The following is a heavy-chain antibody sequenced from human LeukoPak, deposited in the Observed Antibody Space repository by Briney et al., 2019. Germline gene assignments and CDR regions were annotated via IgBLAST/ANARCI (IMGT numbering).Heavy chain of an antibody. J-gene: IGHJ4*02. D-gene: IGHD4-23*01. CDR2: IYHSGST. CDR3: ARGGVTYYFDY. V-gene: IGHV4-38-2*02. Sequence: SETLSLTCTVSGYSISSGYYWGWLRQPPGKGLEWIGSIYHSGSTYYNPSLKSRVTISVDTSKNQFSLKLSSVTAADTAVYYWARGGVTYYFDYWGQGTLVTVSS. CDR1: GYSISSGYY.